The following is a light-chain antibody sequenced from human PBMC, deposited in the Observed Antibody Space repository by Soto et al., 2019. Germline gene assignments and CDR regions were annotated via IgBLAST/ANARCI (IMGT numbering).Light chain of an antibody. CDR2: WAS. CDR1: QSVLFRSNNKNY. CDR3: QQYYSLPLI. Sequence: DIVMTQSPDSLAVSLGERATINCKSSQSVLFRSNNKNYLAWYQQKPGQPPKLLIYWASTRESGVPDRFSGSGSGTDFTLTISRLPAEDVALYDCQQYYSLPLIFGGGTKVEIK. V-gene: IGKV4-1*01. J-gene: IGKJ4*01.